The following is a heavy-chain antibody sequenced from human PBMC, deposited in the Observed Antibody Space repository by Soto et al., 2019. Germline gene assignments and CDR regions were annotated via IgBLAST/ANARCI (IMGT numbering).Heavy chain of an antibody. V-gene: IGHV4-34*01. D-gene: IGHD3-16*01. CDR1: GGSFSDNY. CDR3: ARGRGEIQGP. CDR2: INHSGST. Sequence: ESLCLSCAVYGGSFSDNYWSWIRQPPGKGLEWLGEINHSGSTNHNPSLKSRVTILADTSKKQFSLKLSSVTAADTAVYYCARGRGEIQGPWGQGTPVTVSS. J-gene: IGHJ5*02.